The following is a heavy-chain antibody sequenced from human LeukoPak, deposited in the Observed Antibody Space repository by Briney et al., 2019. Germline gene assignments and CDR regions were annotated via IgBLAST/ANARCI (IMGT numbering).Heavy chain of an antibody. CDR2: INPNSGGT. CDR1: GYTFTGYY. D-gene: IGHD1-26*01. J-gene: IGHJ4*02. CDR3: ARGGSYDDYFDY. V-gene: IGHV1-2*06. Sequence: ASVKVSCKASGYTFTGYYMHWVRQAPGQGLEWMGRINPNSGGTNYAQKFQGRVTMTRDTSISTAYMELSKLRSDDTAVYYCARGGSYDDYFDYWGQGTLVTVSS.